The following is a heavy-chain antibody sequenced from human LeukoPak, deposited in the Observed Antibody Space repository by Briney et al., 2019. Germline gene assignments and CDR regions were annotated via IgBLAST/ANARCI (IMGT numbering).Heavy chain of an antibody. CDR3: ARGAYGDYDY. J-gene: IGHJ4*02. Sequence: GGSLRLSCAASGFTFSSYAVSWVRQAPGKGLEWVSAISARGDSTYYADSVEGRFTISRDNSKNTLYLQMNSLRAEDTALYYCARGAYGDYDYWGQATLVTVSS. V-gene: IGHV3-23*01. CDR1: GFTFSSYA. CDR2: ISARGDST. D-gene: IGHD4-17*01.